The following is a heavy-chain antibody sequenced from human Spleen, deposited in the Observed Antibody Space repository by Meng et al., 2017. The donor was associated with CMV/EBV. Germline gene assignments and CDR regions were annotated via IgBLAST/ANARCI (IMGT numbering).Heavy chain of an antibody. CDR1: GGSFSGYY. V-gene: IGHV4-34*01. J-gene: IGHJ4*02. Sequence: VPPQQWGAGLLKPSETLSLTCAVYGGSFSGYYWSWIRQPPGKGLEWIGEINHSGSTNYNPSLKSRVTISVDTSKNQFSLKLSSVTAADTAVYYCARVVLLWFGESFDYWGQGTLVTVSS. D-gene: IGHD3-10*01. CDR2: INHSGST. CDR3: ARVVLLWFGESFDY.